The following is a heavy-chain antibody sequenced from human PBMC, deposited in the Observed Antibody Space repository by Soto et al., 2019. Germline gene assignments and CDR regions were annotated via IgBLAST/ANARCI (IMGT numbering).Heavy chain of an antibody. CDR3: TREYGDDVNYFDY. V-gene: IGHV3-49*03. CDR2: IGSKAYGGTT. D-gene: IGHD4-17*01. J-gene: IGHJ4*02. Sequence: GGSLRLSCTASGFTFGDYAMSWFRQAPGKGLEWVGFIGSKAYGGTTEYAASVKGRFTISRDDSKSIAYLQMNSLKTEDTAVYYCTREYGDDVNYFDYWGQGTLVTVSS. CDR1: GFTFGDYA.